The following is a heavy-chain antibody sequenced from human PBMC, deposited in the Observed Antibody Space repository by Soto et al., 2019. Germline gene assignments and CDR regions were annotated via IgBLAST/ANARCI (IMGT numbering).Heavy chain of an antibody. CDR2: IYYSGST. Sequence: SETLSLTCTVSGGSISSSSYYWGWIRQPPGKGLEWIGSIYYSGSTYYNPSLKSRVTISVDTSKNQFSLKLSSVTAADTAVYYCASPTWNYGDYYYGMDVWGQGTTVTVSS. D-gene: IGHD1-7*01. V-gene: IGHV4-39*01. J-gene: IGHJ6*02. CDR3: ASPTWNYGDYYYGMDV. CDR1: GGSISSSSYY.